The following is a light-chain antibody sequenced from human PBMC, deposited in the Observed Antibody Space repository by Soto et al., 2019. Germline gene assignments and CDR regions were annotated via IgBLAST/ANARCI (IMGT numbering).Light chain of an antibody. J-gene: IGKJ3*01. CDR3: LQYNNWPFT. CDR1: QSLSSN. Sequence: IVMTHSPATLSVSPGERATLSCRASQSLSSNLAWYQHKPGQAPRLLIYGASTRATGIPARFSGSGSGTEFTLTISSLQSEDFAVYYCLQYNNWPFTFGPGTKVDVK. CDR2: GAS. V-gene: IGKV3-15*01.